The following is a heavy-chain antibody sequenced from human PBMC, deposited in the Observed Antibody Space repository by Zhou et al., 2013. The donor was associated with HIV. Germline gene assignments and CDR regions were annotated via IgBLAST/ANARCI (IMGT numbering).Heavy chain of an antibody. CDR3: ARSHKWLQLRYQGNFDS. V-gene: IGHV1-2*02. J-gene: IGHJ4*02. CDR1: GYTFTDFF. Sequence: QVQLVQSGAEVKKPGASVKVSCKASGYTFTDFFIHWVRQAPGQGLEWMGWINPKSGGTNCAQVFRGRLTLTRNTSNTTVYMELKRLTSEDTAMYFCARSHKWLQLRYQGNFDSWGQGTLVTVSS. D-gene: IGHD6-19*01. CDR2: INPKSGGT.